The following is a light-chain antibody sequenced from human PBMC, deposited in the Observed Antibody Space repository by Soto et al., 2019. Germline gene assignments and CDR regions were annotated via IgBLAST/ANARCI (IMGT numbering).Light chain of an antibody. CDR1: QSISSW. J-gene: IGKJ1*01. CDR2: KAS. V-gene: IGKV1-5*03. Sequence: DIQMTQSPSTLSASVEDRVTITCRASQSISSWLAWYQQKPGKAPKLLIYKASSLESGVPSRFSGSGSGTEFTLTISSLQPDDFATYYCQQYNSYGTFGQGTKVAIK. CDR3: QQYNSYGT.